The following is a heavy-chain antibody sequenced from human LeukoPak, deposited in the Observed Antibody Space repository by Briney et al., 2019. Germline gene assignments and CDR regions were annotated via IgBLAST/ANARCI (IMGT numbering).Heavy chain of an antibody. CDR1: GFIFNNYW. CDR3: ARQRRYCSGDNCYQRTFDN. D-gene: IGHD2-15*01. J-gene: IGHJ4*02. CDR2: IKQDGSEK. V-gene: IGHV3-7*01. Sequence: PGGSLRLSCAASGFIFNNYWISWVRQAPGEGLEWVANIKQDGSEKYYVDSVKGRFTISRDNAKNSLYLQMNSLRAEDTAVYYCARQRRYCSGDNCYQRTFDNWGQGTLVTVSS.